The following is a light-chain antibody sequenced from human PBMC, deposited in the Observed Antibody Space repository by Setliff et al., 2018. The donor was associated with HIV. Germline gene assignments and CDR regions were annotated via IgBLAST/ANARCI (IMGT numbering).Light chain of an antibody. Sequence: QSVLTQPPSVSAAPGQKVTISCSGSSSNIGNNYVSWYQQLPGTVPKLLIYDNNQRPSGIPDRFSGSKSGTSATLGITGLQTGDEADYYCGTWDSSLSAVVFGGGTKVTVL. CDR3: GTWDSSLSAVV. J-gene: IGLJ2*01. CDR1: SSNIGNNY. V-gene: IGLV1-51*01. CDR2: DNN.